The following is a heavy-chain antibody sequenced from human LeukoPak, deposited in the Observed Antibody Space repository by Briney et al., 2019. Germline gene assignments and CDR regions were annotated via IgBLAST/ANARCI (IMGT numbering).Heavy chain of an antibody. CDR3: ASKGSYNLYFDY. Sequence: PGGSLRLSCAASGFTFSSYSMSWVRQAPGKGLEWVSSISSSSSYIYYADSVKGRFTISRDNSKNTLYLQMNSLRAEDTAVYYCASKGSYNLYFDYWGQGTLVTVSS. CDR2: ISSSSSYI. J-gene: IGHJ4*02. V-gene: IGHV3-21*01. CDR1: GFTFSSYS. D-gene: IGHD1-14*01.